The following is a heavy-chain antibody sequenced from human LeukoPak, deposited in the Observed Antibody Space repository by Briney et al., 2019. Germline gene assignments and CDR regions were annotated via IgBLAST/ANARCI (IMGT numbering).Heavy chain of an antibody. CDR1: GGSISSSSYY. Sequence: SETLSLTCTVSGGSISSSSYYWGWIRQPPGKGLEWIGSIYYSGSTYYNPSLKSGATISVDTSKNRFSLKLSSVTAADTAVYYCASVRDGYNFYYYYYMDVWGKGTTVTVSS. D-gene: IGHD5-24*01. V-gene: IGHV4-39*07. CDR3: ASVRDGYNFYYYYYMDV. J-gene: IGHJ6*03. CDR2: IYYSGST.